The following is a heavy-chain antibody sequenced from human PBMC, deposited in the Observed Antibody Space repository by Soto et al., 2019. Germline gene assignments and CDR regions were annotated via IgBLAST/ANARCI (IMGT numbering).Heavy chain of an antibody. CDR2: IIPIFDTT. D-gene: IGHD2-21*02. V-gene: IGHV1-69*13. CDR1: GGTNGNSG. Sequence: SVELSCEACGGTNGNSGISWVRQYPVQFFEWMGGIIPIFDTTNYAQKLQGRITIIADESTNTVYMELSNLRSADTGVYYCARAPILVSVTLHENYFDSWCQGTLVT. CDR3: ARAPILVSVTLHENYFDS. J-gene: IGHJ4*02.